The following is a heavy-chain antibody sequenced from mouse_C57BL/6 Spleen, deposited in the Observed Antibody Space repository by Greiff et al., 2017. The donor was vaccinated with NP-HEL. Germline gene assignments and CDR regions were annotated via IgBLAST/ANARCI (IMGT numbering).Heavy chain of an antibody. CDR2: IYPGSGST. CDR3: ARKDYYGSSFDY. CDR1: GYTFTSYW. Sequence: VQLQQSGAELVKPGASVKMSCKASGYTFTSYWITWVKQRPGQGLEWIGDIYPGSGSTNYNEKFKSKATLTVDTSSSTAYMQLSSLTSEDSAVYNCARKDYYGSSFDYWGQGTTLTVSS. J-gene: IGHJ2*01. V-gene: IGHV1-55*01. D-gene: IGHD1-1*01.